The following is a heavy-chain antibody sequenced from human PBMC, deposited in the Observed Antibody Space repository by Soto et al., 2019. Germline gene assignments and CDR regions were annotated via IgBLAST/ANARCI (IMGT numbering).Heavy chain of an antibody. V-gene: IGHV3-15*01. Sequence: GGSLRLSCAASGFTFSNAWMSWVRQAPGKGLEWVGRIKSKTDGGTTDYAAPVKGRFTISRDDSKNTLYLQMNSLKTEDTAVYYCTTEGSSSCYSEYFQHWGQGTLVTVSS. CDR3: TTEGSSSCYSEYFQH. CDR1: GFTFSNAW. D-gene: IGHD6-13*01. J-gene: IGHJ1*01. CDR2: IKSKTDGGTT.